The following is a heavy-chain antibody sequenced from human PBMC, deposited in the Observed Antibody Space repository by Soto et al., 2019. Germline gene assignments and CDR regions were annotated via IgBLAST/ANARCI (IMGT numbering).Heavy chain of an antibody. Sequence: QVQMVQSGAEVKEPGASVKVTCKASGCTSTSYGISWVRQAPGQGLEWMGWITAYNGKTNYAQNLQGRVIMTTDTSTSTAYMELRSLRSDDTAVYYCARSMYYFDSSGYSYHYYGMDVWGQGTTVTVSS. CDR3: ARSMYYFDSSGYSYHYYGMDV. V-gene: IGHV1-18*01. CDR2: ITAYNGKT. J-gene: IGHJ6*02. CDR1: GCTSTSYG. D-gene: IGHD3-22*01.